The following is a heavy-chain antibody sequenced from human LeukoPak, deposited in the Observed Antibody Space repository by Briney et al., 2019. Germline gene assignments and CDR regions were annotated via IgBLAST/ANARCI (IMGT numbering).Heavy chain of an antibody. J-gene: IGHJ4*02. D-gene: IGHD2-21*02. CDR1: VFTVSSNY. CDR3: VVVTSIPY. V-gene: IGHV3-53*04. Sequence: GGSLTLSCAASVFTVSSNYMSWVRQAPGKGLEWVSVIYSGGSTYYADSVKRRFTISTHNSNNTLSLQVNSLRAEDTAVYYCVVVTSIPYWGQGTLVTVSS. CDR2: IYSGGST.